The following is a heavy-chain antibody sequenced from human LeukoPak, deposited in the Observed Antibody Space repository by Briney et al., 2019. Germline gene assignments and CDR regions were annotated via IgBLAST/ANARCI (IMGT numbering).Heavy chain of an antibody. D-gene: IGHD1-26*01. CDR1: GFTFSSYW. J-gene: IGHJ4*02. CDR2: IKQDGSEK. Sequence: GGSLRLSCAASGFTFSSYWMSWVRQAPGKGLEWVANIKQDGSEKYYVDSVKGRFTISRDNAKNSPYLQMNSLRAEDTAVYYCARDLIHSGSSALDYWGQGTLVTVSS. CDR3: ARDLIHSGSSALDY. V-gene: IGHV3-7*01.